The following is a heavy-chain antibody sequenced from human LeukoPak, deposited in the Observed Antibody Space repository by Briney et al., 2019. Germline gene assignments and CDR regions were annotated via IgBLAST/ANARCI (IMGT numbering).Heavy chain of an antibody. V-gene: IGHV4-39*01. J-gene: IGHJ3*02. CDR1: GGSFSGSSFY. CDR2: ISYSGTT. Sequence: SETLSLTCTGSGGSFSGSSFYWDWIRQPPGKGLEWIGSISYSGTTYYNPSLKSRVTMSVDTSKNQFSLKLSSVTAADTAMYYCARRLTSHDFWSGIDAFDIWGQGTMVSVSS. D-gene: IGHD3-3*01. CDR3: ARRLTSHDFWSGIDAFDI.